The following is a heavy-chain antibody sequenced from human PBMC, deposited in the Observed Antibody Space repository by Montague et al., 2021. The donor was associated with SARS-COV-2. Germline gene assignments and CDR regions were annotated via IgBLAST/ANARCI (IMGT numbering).Heavy chain of an antibody. J-gene: IGHJ4*02. V-gene: IGHV4-59*12. D-gene: IGHD6-19*01. Sequence: SETLSLTCTVSGDSISRYYWCWIRQPPGKGLEWMGYHYNSGSTXXXPTXXXRIAMSVDTSENQFSLKLFSVTAADTAVYYCARVVVDASGWYHFDYWGQGALVTVSS. CDR3: ARVVVDASGWYHFDY. CDR1: GDSISRYY. CDR2: HYNSGST.